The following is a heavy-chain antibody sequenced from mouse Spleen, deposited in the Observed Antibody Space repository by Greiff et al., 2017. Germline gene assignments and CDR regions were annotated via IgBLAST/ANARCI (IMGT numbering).Heavy chain of an antibody. CDR3: ARSGKSYYSYGEGDFDY. J-gene: IGHJ2*01. D-gene: IGHD2-12*01. CDR1: GFTFTDYY. V-gene: IGHV14-2*01. CDR2: IDPEDGET. Sequence: EVKLMESGAELVKPGASVKLSCTASGFTFTDYYMHWVKQRTEQGLEWIGRIDPEDGETKYAPKFQGKATITADTSSNTAYLQLSSLTSEDTAVYYWARSGKSYYSYGEGDFDYWGQGTTLTVSS.